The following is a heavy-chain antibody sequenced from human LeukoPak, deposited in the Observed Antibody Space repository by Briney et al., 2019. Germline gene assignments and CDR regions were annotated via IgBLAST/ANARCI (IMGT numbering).Heavy chain of an antibody. CDR2: IYHSGST. V-gene: IGHV4-59*12. D-gene: IGHD3-3*01. Sequence: SETLSLTCTVSGGSISSYYWSWIRQPPGKGLEWIGYIYHSGSTYYNPSLKSRVTISVDRSKNQFSLKLSSVTAADTAVYYCARAVDYDFWSGYLTRTKPYYFDYWGQGTLVTVSS. CDR1: GGSISSYY. CDR3: ARAVDYDFWSGYLTRTKPYYFDY. J-gene: IGHJ4*02.